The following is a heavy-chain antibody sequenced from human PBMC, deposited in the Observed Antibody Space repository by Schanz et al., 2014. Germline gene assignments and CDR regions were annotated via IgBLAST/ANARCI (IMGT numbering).Heavy chain of an antibody. CDR3: AKVRYSSGWRGDYFDE. J-gene: IGHJ4*02. D-gene: IGHD6-25*01. CDR1: GFGFSSYS. V-gene: IGHV3-23*04. CDR2: FNDGGVNK. Sequence: EVQLVQSGGGLVQPGGSLRLSCAASGFGFSSYSMNWVRQAPGKGLEWVSSFNDGGVNKYYADSVKGRFTISSDNSKSTLYLQMSSLRAEDTAVYYCAKVRYSSGWRGDYFDEWGQGTLVTVAS.